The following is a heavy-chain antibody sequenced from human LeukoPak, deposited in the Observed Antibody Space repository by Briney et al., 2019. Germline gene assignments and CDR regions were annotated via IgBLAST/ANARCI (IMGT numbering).Heavy chain of an antibody. CDR2: IRYDGSNK. CDR3: AKERGWTAAFDI. Sequence: GGSLRLSCAASGFTFSSYGMHWVRQAPGKGLEWVAFIRYDGSNKYYADSVKGRFTISRDNSKNTLYLQMDSLRAEDTAVYYYAKERGWTAAFDIWGQGTMVTVSS. V-gene: IGHV3-30*02. J-gene: IGHJ3*02. CDR1: GFTFSSYG. D-gene: IGHD6-19*01.